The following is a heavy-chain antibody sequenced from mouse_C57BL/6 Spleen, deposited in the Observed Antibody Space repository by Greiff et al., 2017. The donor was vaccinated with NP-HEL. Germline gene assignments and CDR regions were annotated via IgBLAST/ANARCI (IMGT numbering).Heavy chain of an antibody. CDR1: GFTFSSYA. Sequence: EVMLVESGGGLVKPGGSLKLSCAASGFTFSSYAMSWVRQTPEKRLEWVATISDGGSYTYYPDNVKGRFTISSDNAKNNLYLQLSHLKAEDTAMYYCARDQGDYDGYYAMDYWGQGTSVTVSS. CDR2: ISDGGSYT. CDR3: ARDQGDYDGYYAMDY. J-gene: IGHJ4*01. V-gene: IGHV5-4*01. D-gene: IGHD2-4*01.